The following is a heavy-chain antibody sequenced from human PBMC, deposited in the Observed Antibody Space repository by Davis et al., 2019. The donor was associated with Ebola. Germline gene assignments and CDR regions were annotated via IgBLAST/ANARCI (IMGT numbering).Heavy chain of an antibody. CDR1: GFTFSTYG. CDR2: ISTSGGYI. CDR3: ARDLYLGSWNYYGMDV. V-gene: IGHV3-21*01. D-gene: IGHD2-2*02. J-gene: IGHJ6*02. Sequence: GESLKISCAASGFTFSTYGMNWVRQAPGKGLEWVSSISTSGGYIYYADSVKGRFTISRDNAKNSLYLQMNSLRAEDTAVYYCARDLYLGSWNYYGMDVWGQGTTVTVSS.